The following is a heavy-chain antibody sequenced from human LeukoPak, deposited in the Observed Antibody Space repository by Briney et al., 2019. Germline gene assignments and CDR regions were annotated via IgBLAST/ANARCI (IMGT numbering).Heavy chain of an antibody. CDR2: IYYSGST. D-gene: IGHD6-19*01. J-gene: IGHJ3*02. Sequence: PSETLSLTCTVSGGSISSYYWSWIRQPPGKGLEWIGYIYYSGSTNYNPSLKSRVTISVDTSKNQFSLKLSSVTAADTAVYYCARGAIAVAEGAFDIWGQGTMVTVSS. CDR1: GGSISSYY. V-gene: IGHV4-59*01. CDR3: ARGAIAVAEGAFDI.